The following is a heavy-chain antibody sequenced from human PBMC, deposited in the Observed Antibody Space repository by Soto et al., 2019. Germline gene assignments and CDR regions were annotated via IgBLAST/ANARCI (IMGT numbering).Heavy chain of an antibody. CDR1: GGSFSGYY. CDR3: ARESHDILTGPPWVWYFDI. CDR2: INDRGSI. Sequence: QVQLQQWGAGPLRPLETLSLTCGVSGGSFSGYYWAWIRQSPGKGLEWIGEINDRGSINYNPSLKSRVSISVDTSKNHYSLTLRSVTAADTAVYYCARESHDILTGPPWVWYFDIWGRGTLVTVSS. V-gene: IGHV4-34*01. J-gene: IGHJ2*01. D-gene: IGHD3-9*01.